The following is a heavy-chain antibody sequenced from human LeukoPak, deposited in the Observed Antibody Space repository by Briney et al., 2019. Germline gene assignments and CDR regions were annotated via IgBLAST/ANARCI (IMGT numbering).Heavy chain of an antibody. Sequence: SETLSLTCAVYGGSFSSSSYYWGWIRQPPGKGLEWIGSIYYSGSTYYNPSLKSRVTISVDTSKNQFSLKLSSVTAADTAVYYCARNGYHYYMDVWGKGTTVTVSS. V-gene: IGHV4-39*01. CDR2: IYYSGST. J-gene: IGHJ6*03. CDR1: GGSFSSSSYY. CDR3: ARNGYHYYMDV.